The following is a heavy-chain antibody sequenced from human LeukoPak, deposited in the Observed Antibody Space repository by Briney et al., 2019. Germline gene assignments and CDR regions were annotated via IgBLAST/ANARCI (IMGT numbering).Heavy chain of an antibody. V-gene: IGHV4-30-2*01. Sequence: PSQTLSLTCTVSGGSISSGNYYWSWIRQPPGKGLEWIGYIYHSGSTFYNPSLKSRVIISVDTSKNQFSLKLTSVTAADTAVYYCARGQDWFDPWGQGPWSPSPQ. J-gene: IGHJ5*02. CDR3: ARGQDWFDP. CDR1: GGSISSGNYY. CDR2: IYHSGST.